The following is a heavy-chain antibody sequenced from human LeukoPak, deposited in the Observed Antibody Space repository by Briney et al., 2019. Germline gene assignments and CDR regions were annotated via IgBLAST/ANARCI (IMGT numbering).Heavy chain of an antibody. CDR2: INPNSGGT. CDR3: ARRHSSSWSFDY. J-gene: IGHJ4*02. V-gene: IGHV1-2*06. Sequence: ASVKVSCKASGYTFTGYYMHWVRQAPGQGLEWMGRINPNSGGTNYAQKFKGRVTMTRDTSISTAYMELSRLRSDDTAVYYCARRHSSSWSFDYWGQGTLVTVSS. CDR1: GYTFTGYY. D-gene: IGHD6-13*01.